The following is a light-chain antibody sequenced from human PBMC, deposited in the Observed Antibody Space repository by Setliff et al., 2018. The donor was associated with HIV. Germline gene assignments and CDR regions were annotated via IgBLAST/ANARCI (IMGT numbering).Light chain of an antibody. CDR2: EVS. CDR3: CSYASSGSLV. J-gene: IGLJ1*01. CDR1: NSDIGTYDL. V-gene: IGLV2-23*02. Sequence: QSALAQPASVSGSPGQSITISCTGNNSDIGTYDLVSWYQQHPDKAPKLILYEVSKWPSGVSNHFSGSKSGNTASLTISGLRTEDEAEYYCCSYASSGSLVFGTGTKVTVL.